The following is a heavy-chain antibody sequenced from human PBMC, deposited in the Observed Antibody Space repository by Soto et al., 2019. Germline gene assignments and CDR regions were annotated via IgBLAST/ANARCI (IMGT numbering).Heavy chain of an antibody. CDR3: AREAGYCSGGSCYARWFDP. J-gene: IGHJ5*02. CDR2: INTANGNT. D-gene: IGHD2-15*01. V-gene: IGHV1-3*04. CDR1: GYTFTSYI. Sequence: GASVKVSCKASGYTFTSYIIHWVRQAPGQRLEWMGWINTANGNTKYSQKFQGRVTITADESTSTAYMELSSLRSEDTAVYYCAREAGYCSGGSCYARWFDPWGQGTLVTVSS.